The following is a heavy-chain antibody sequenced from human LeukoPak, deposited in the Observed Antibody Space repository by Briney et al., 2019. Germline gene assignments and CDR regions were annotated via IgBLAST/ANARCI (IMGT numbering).Heavy chain of an antibody. CDR2: ISWNSGSI. Sequence: GRSLRLSCAASGFAFDDYAMHWVRQAPGKGLEWVSGISWNSGSIGYADSVKGRFTISRDNAKNSLYLQMNSLRAEDMALYYCAKGRVGIAVGELDYWGQGTLVTVSS. J-gene: IGHJ4*02. V-gene: IGHV3-9*03. CDR3: AKGRVGIAVGELDY. CDR1: GFAFDDYA. D-gene: IGHD6-19*01.